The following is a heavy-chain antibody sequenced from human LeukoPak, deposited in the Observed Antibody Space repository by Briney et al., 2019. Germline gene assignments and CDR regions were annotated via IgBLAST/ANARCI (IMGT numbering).Heavy chain of an antibody. CDR2: ISYDGSNK. CDR3: ARDLSGSYMSDY. Sequence: PGRSLRLSCAASGFTFSSYGMHWVRQAPGKGLEWVAVISYDGSNKYYADSVKGRFTVSRDNSKNTLYLEMNSLRAEDTAVYYCARDLSGSYMSDYWGQGTLVTVSS. D-gene: IGHD3-10*01. CDR1: GFTFSSYG. V-gene: IGHV3-30*03. J-gene: IGHJ4*02.